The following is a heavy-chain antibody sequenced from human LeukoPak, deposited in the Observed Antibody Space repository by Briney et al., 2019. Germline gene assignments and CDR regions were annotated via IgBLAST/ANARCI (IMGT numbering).Heavy chain of an antibody. Sequence: GGSLRLSCAASGFTFSSYAMSWVRQAPGKGLEWVSAISGSGGSTYYADSVKGRFTISRDNCKNTLYLQMNSLRAEDTAVYYCAKDRYYDSSGYFPLDYWGQGTLVTVSS. J-gene: IGHJ4*02. CDR1: GFTFSSYA. V-gene: IGHV3-23*01. CDR2: ISGSGGST. CDR3: AKDRYYDSSGYFPLDY. D-gene: IGHD3-22*01.